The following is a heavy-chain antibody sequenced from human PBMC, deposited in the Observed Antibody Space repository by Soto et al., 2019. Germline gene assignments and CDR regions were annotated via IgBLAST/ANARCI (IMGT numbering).Heavy chain of an antibody. CDR3: AREYRSGWYSVFDY. D-gene: IGHD6-19*01. CDR1: GGSISSYY. J-gene: IGHJ4*02. CDR2: IYYSGST. V-gene: IGHV4-59*01. Sequence: SETLSLTCTVSGGSISSYYWSWIRQPPGKGLEWIGYIYYSGSTNYNPSLKSRVTISVDTSKNQFPLKLSSVTAADTAVYYCAREYRSGWYSVFDYWGQGTLVTVSS.